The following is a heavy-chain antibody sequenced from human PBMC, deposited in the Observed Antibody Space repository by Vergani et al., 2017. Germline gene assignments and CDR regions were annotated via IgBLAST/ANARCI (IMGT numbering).Heavy chain of an antibody. CDR1: GYRFSSYG. CDR3: MQAITDH. Sequence: QVQLVESGGGVVQPGRSLRLSCAASGYRFSSYGMNWVRQAPGKGLEWVAFIWYDGSNKYYADSVKGRFTIFRDNSQNTVNLQMNSLRDEDTAVYYCMQAITDHWGQGTLVTVSS. CDR2: IWYDGSNK. V-gene: IGHV3-30*02. J-gene: IGHJ4*02.